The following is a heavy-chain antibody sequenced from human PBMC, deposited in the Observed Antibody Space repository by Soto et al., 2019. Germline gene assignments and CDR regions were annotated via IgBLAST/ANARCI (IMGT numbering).Heavy chain of an antibody. D-gene: IGHD6-19*01. CDR3: GRWLAPRYYGMDV. Sequence: EVQLVESGGGLVQPGGSLRLSCAVSGFTFSSYEMTWVRQAPGKGLEWVSYISGSASTIYYADSVKGRFTISRDNAKNSLYLQMNSLRAEDTAVYYCGRWLAPRYYGMDVWGQGTTVTVSS. CDR1: GFTFSSYE. CDR2: ISGSASTI. V-gene: IGHV3-48*03. J-gene: IGHJ6*02.